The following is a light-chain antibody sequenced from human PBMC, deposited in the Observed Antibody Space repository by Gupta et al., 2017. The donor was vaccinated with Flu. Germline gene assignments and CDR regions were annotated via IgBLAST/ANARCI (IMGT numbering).Light chain of an antibody. CDR1: QGLVYSDGNNF. CDR3: MQGSHWPWA. V-gene: IGKV2-30*01. J-gene: IGKJ1*01. Sequence: DVVMTQSPLSLPVTLGQGASISCRSSQGLVYSDGNNFLHWFQQMPGQSPRRLIYQVSYRDSGVPDRFSGSGSGADCTLKISTVAAEYVGIYFFMQGSHWPWAFGPGTTVEIK. CDR2: QVS.